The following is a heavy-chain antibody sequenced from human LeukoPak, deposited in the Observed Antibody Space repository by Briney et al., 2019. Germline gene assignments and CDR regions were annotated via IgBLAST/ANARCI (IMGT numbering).Heavy chain of an antibody. CDR1: GFTFSSYS. J-gene: IGHJ4*02. D-gene: IGHD1-26*01. Sequence: GGSLRLSCAASGFTFSSYSMNWVRQAPGKGLEWVSSISSGSSYIYYADSVKGRFTISRDNAKNSLYLQMNSLRAEDTAVYYCARVQIVGTTRGHFDYWGRGTPVTVSS. CDR3: ARVQIVGTTRGHFDY. V-gene: IGHV3-21*01. CDR2: ISSGSSYI.